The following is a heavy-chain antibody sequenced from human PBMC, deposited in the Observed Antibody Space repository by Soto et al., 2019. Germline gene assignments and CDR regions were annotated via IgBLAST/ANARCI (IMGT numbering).Heavy chain of an antibody. Sequence: PGGSLRLSCAASAFTFSSYAMSWVRQAPGKGLEWVSTITNNAGSTYYADSVKGRFIISRDNPKNTLYLQMNSLRAEDTAVYYFAKVVHYVSGSLGIFVPRCPGTLLTVSS. CDR2: ITNNAGST. J-gene: IGHJ5*02. V-gene: IGHV3-23*01. CDR1: AFTFSSYA. D-gene: IGHD3-10*01. CDR3: AKVVHYVSGSLGIFVP.